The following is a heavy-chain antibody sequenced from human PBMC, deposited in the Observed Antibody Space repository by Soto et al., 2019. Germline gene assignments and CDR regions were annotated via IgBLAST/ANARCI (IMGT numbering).Heavy chain of an antibody. CDR1: GGTFSSYA. V-gene: IGHV1-69*13. CDR3: AREVGCSGGSCYRLLNGMDV. D-gene: IGHD2-15*01. CDR2: IIPIFGTA. Sequence: SVKVSCKASGGTFSSYAISWVRQAPGQGLEWMGGIIPIFGTANYAQKFQGRLTITADESTSTAYMELSSLRSEDTAVYYCAREVGCSGGSCYRLLNGMDVWGQGTTVTVSS. J-gene: IGHJ6*02.